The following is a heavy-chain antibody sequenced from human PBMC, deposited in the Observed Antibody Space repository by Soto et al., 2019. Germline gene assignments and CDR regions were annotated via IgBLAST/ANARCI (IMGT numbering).Heavy chain of an antibody. CDR2: ISGSGGST. Sequence: EVQLLESGGGLVQPGGSLRLSCAASGFTFSSYAMSWVRQAPGKGLEWVSAISGSGGSTYYADSVKGRFTIARDNCKSTLYLKMNSLGGEDTAVYYCSKVVRYFDYWCQGTLFTVSP. J-gene: IGHJ4*02. CDR3: SKVVRYFDY. D-gene: IGHD3-22*01. CDR1: GFTFSSYA. V-gene: IGHV3-23*01.